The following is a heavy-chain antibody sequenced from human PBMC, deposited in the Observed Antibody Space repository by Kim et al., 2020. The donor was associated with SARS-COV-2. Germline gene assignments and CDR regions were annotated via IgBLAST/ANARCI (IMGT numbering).Heavy chain of an antibody. CDR3: ARQYFDWLFSLDV. V-gene: IGHV4-39*07. J-gene: IGHJ6*02. CDR1: GGSISSSSYY. CDR2: IYYSGIT. Sequence: SETLSLTCTASGGSISSSSYYWGWLRQPPGMGLEWIGSIYYSGITYYNPSLKSRATISVDTYKNQFSLKLSPVTAADTVVYYCARQYFDWLFSLDVWAQG. D-gene: IGHD3-9*01.